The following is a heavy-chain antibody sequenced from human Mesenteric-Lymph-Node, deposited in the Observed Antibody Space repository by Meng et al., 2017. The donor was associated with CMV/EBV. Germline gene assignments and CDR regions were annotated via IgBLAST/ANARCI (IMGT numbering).Heavy chain of an antibody. D-gene: IGHD2-2*01. CDR2: FYYSGNT. Sequence: SETLSLTCAVSGGSISSTRYYWGWVRQPPGKGLEWIGNFYYSGNTHYNPSLKSRVTVSVDTSKNQISLKLSSVTAADTAVYYCARPFPRYCSSTNCANFDYWGQGTLVTVSS. CDR1: GGSISSTRYY. CDR3: ARPFPRYCSSTNCANFDY. V-gene: IGHV4-39*01. J-gene: IGHJ4*02.